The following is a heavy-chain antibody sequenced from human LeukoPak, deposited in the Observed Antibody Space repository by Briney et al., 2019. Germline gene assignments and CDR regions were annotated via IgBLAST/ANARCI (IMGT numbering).Heavy chain of an antibody. CDR3: AKEITMIVVDHTVIDY. V-gene: IGHV3-23*01. Sequence: GGSLRLSCAASGFTLSSYAMSWVRQAPGKGLEWVSGISGSGGSTYYADSVKGRFTISRDNSKNTLYLQMNSLRAEDTAVYYCAKEITMIVVDHTVIDYWGLGTLVAVSS. CDR2: ISGSGGST. CDR1: GFTLSSYA. D-gene: IGHD3-22*01. J-gene: IGHJ4*02.